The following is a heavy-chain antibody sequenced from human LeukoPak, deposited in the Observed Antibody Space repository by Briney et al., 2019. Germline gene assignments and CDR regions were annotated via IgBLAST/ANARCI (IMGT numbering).Heavy chain of an antibody. V-gene: IGHV4-4*07. CDR2: IYTSGST. CDR1: GGSISSYY. J-gene: IGHJ3*02. Sequence: PSETLTLTCTVSGGSISSYYWSWIRQPAGKGLEWIGRIYTSGSTNDNPSLKSRVTMSVDTSKTQFSLKLSSVTAADTAVYYCATFRNYGAYWGDTFDIWGQGTMVTVSS. CDR3: ATFRNYGAYWGDTFDI. D-gene: IGHD4-17*01.